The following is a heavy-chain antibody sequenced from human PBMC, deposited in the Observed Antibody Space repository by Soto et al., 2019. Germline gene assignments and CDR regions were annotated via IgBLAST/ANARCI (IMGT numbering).Heavy chain of an antibody. CDR1: GGSINTFY. CDR2: IFSSGST. CDR3: ARDRKESNYFDY. J-gene: IGHJ4*02. V-gene: IGHV4-4*07. Sequence: SETLSLTCTVSGGSINTFYWSWVRQPAGKGLEWIGRIFSSGSTSFSPSLESRVAMSVDTSKNHFSLNLSSVTAADTAVYFCARDRKESNYFDYWGQGTLVTVSS.